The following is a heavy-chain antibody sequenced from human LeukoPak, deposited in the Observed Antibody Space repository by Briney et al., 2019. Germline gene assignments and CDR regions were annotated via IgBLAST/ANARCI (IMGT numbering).Heavy chain of an antibody. D-gene: IGHD4-11*01. V-gene: IGHV3-21*01. CDR1: GFALSTYN. J-gene: IGHJ4*02. Sequence: GGSLRLSCAASGFALSTYNMNWVRQAPGQGLEWVASISSSSSYIYYADSLQGRFTISRDNAKNSLFLQMNSLRVEDTALYYYARGVDRATVRNYLDSWGQGTLVTVSS. CDR2: ISSSSSYI. CDR3: ARGVDRATVRNYLDS.